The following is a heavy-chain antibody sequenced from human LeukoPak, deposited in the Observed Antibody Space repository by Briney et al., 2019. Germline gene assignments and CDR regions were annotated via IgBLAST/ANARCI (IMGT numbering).Heavy chain of an antibody. D-gene: IGHD3-10*01. CDR3: AGGSGSYYIDAFDI. CDR1: GFTFSSYG. CDR2: IWYDGSNK. V-gene: IGHV3-30*19. J-gene: IGHJ3*02. Sequence: GRSLRLSCAASGFTFSSYGMHWVRQAPGKGLEWVAVIWYDGSNKYYADSVKGRFTISRDNSKNTLYLQMNSLRAEDTAVYYCAGGSGSYYIDAFDIWGQGTMVTVSS.